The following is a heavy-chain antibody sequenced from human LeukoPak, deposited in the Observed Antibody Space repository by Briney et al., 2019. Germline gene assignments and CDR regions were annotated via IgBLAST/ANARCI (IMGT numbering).Heavy chain of an antibody. CDR3: AREIYGGNSGGDYFDY. D-gene: IGHD4-23*01. CDR2: IYHSGST. V-gene: IGHV4-30-2*01. J-gene: IGHJ4*02. Sequence: PSETLSLTCTVSGGSISSGGYYWSWIRQPPGKGLEWIGYIYHSGSTYYNPSLKSRVTISVDRSKNQFSLKLSSVTAADTAVYYCAREIYGGNSGGDYFDYWGQGTLVTVSS. CDR1: GGSISSGGYY.